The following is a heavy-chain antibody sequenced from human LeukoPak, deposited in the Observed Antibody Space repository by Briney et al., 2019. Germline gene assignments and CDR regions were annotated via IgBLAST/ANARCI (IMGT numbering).Heavy chain of an antibody. Sequence: ASVKASCKASGYTFTSYGITWVRQAPGQGLEWMGWISAYSGNTNYARKVQGRVIMTTDTSTSTVSMELRSLRSDDTAVYYCARGVEQNPLDYWGQGTLVTVSS. CDR1: GYTFTSYG. CDR3: ARGVEQNPLDY. CDR2: ISAYSGNT. J-gene: IGHJ4*02. V-gene: IGHV1-18*01. D-gene: IGHD3-3*01.